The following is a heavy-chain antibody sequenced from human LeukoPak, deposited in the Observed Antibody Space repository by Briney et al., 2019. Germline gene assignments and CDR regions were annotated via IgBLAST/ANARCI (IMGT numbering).Heavy chain of an antibody. CDR1: RINFSSYG. CDR2: ISYDGSNK. Sequence: GGSLRLSCAASRINFSSYGMHWVRQAPGKGLEWVAVISYDGSNKYYADSVKGRFTISRDNSKNTLYLQMNSLRAEDTAVYYCAKSFDILTGALYGMDVWGQGTTVTVSS. CDR3: AKSFDILTGALYGMDV. V-gene: IGHV3-30*18. D-gene: IGHD3-9*01. J-gene: IGHJ6*02.